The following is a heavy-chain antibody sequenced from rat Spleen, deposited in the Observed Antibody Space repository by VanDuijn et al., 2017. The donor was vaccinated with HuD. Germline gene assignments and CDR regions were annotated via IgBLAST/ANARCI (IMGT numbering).Heavy chain of an antibody. D-gene: IGHD1-10*01. Sequence: EVKLVESGGGLVQPGRSLKLSCAASGFSFDGYGMAWVRQAPKNGLEWVASISWGGSSTYYPDNVKGRFTISRDNAKNALYLQMNNLKSEDTAIYYCTTTWNFAYWGQGVMVTVSS. CDR3: TTTWNFAY. CDR1: GFSFDGYG. V-gene: IGHV5-36*01. CDR2: ISWGGSST. J-gene: IGHJ2*01.